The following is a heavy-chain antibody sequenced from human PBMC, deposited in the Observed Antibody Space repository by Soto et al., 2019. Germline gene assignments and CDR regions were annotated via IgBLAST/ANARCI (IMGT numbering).Heavy chain of an antibody. Sequence: SQTLSLTCAISGDSVSSNSAAWNWIRPSPSRGLEWLGRTYYRSKWYNDYAVSVKSRITINPDTSKNQFSLQLNSVTPEDTAVYYCARDLGHTYYHGSGSYYWSRSTPTNWFDPWGQGTLVTVAS. V-gene: IGHV6-1*01. CDR2: TYYRSKWYN. D-gene: IGHD3-10*01. CDR1: GDSVSSNSAA. CDR3: ARDLGHTYYHGSGSYYWSRSTPTNWFDP. J-gene: IGHJ5*02.